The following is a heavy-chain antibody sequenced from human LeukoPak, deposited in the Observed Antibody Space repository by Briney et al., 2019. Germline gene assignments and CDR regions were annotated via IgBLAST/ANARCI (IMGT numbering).Heavy chain of an antibody. CDR2: ISDDTYNI. Sequence: RTGGSLRLSCAASGFTFSSYWMSWVRQAPGRGLEWVSFISDDTYNIYYADSVRGRFTVSRDNARDSLYLQLNSLRAEDTAVYYCTRHQRASQYYFDYWGQGTLVTASS. CDR1: GFTFSSYW. CDR3: TRHQRASQYYFDY. V-gene: IGHV3-48*01. J-gene: IGHJ4*02.